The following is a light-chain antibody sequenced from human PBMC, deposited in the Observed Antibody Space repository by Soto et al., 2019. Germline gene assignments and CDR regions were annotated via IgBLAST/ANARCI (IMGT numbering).Light chain of an antibody. J-gene: IGKJ1*01. Sequence: EIVMTQSPATLSVSPGERATLSCRASQSVSSNLAWYQQKPGQAPRLLIYGASTRATGIPARFSGSGSGTEFTLTTISLQSEDFAVYYCQQYNNWSPWTFGQGTKVEIK. V-gene: IGKV3D-15*01. CDR3: QQYNNWSPWT. CDR2: GAS. CDR1: QSVSSN.